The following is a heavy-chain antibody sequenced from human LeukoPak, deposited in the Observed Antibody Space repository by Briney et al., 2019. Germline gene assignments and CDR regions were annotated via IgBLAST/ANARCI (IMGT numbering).Heavy chain of an antibody. Sequence: GGSLRLSCAASGFTFDDYAMHWVRQAPGKGLEWVSLISWDGGSTYYADSVKGRFTISRDNSKNSLYLQMNSLRAEDTALYYCAKDIKFGGSWPPQSYGMDVWGKGTTVTVSS. CDR2: ISWDGGST. J-gene: IGHJ6*04. V-gene: IGHV3-43D*04. D-gene: IGHD6-13*01. CDR1: GFTFDDYA. CDR3: AKDIKFGGSWPPQSYGMDV.